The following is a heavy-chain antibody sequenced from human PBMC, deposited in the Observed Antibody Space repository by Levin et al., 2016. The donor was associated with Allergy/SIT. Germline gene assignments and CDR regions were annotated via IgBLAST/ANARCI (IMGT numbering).Heavy chain of an antibody. CDR2: ISYDGSNK. D-gene: IGHD6-19*01. V-gene: IGHV3-30*18. Sequence: GGSLRLSCAASGFTFSSYGMHWVRQAPGKGLEWVAVISYDGSNKYYADSVKGRFTISRDNSKNTLYLQMNSLRAEDTAVYYCAKDPNSSGWYDYWGQGTLVTVSS. CDR3: AKDPNSSGWYDY. J-gene: IGHJ4*02. CDR1: GFTFSSYG.